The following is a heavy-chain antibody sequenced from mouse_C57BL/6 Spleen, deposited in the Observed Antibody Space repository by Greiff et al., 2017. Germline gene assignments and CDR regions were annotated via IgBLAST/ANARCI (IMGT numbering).Heavy chain of an antibody. Sequence: VQLQQSGPELVKPGASVKISCKASGYTFTDYYMNWVKQSHGKSLEWIGDINPNNGGTSYNQKFKGKATLTVDKSSSTAYMELRSLTSEDSAVYYCATYYYGSSYENFDVWGTGTTVTVSS. D-gene: IGHD1-1*01. V-gene: IGHV1-26*01. CDR2: INPNNGGT. CDR3: ATYYYGSSYENFDV. J-gene: IGHJ1*03. CDR1: GYTFTDYY.